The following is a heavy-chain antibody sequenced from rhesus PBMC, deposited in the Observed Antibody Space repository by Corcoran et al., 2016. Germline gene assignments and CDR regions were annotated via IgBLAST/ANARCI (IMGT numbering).Heavy chain of an antibody. CDR2: IYGSGGSN. CDR1: GGSISGYYD. V-gene: IGHV4S14*01. D-gene: IGHD2-15*01. Sequence: QVQLQESGPGLVKPSETLSLTCAVSGGSISGYYDWSWIRQPPGKWVEWIGSIYGSGGSNYLYPALKCRVTLSVDTSKNQFSLKLSSVTAADTAVYYCASGVVVLTAPPYYWGQGVLVTVSS. J-gene: IGHJ4*01. CDR3: ASGVVVLTAPPYY.